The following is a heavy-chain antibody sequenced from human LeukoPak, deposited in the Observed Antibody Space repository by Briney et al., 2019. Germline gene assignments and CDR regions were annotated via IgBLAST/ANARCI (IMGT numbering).Heavy chain of an antibody. Sequence: ASVKVSCKASGGTFSSYAISWVRQAPGQGLEWMGRIIPILGIANYAQKFQGRVTITADKSTSTAYMELSSLRSEDTAVYYCARLASPYSSSWYGFDYWGQGTLVTVSS. CDR2: IIPILGIA. J-gene: IGHJ4*02. CDR3: ARLASPYSSSWYGFDY. V-gene: IGHV1-69*04. CDR1: GGTFSSYA. D-gene: IGHD6-13*01.